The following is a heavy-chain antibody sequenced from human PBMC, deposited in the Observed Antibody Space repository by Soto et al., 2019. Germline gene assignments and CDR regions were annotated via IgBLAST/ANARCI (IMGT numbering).Heavy chain of an antibody. CDR2: ISYDGSNK. V-gene: IGHV3-30-3*01. Sequence: ESGGGVVQPGRSLRLSCAASGFTFSSYAMHWVRQAPGKGLEWVAVISYDGSNKYYADSVKGRFTISRDNSKNTLYLQMNSLRAEDTAVYYCARGSHIAAAGSLDYWGQGTLVTVSS. J-gene: IGHJ4*02. CDR1: GFTFSSYA. CDR3: ARGSHIAAAGSLDY. D-gene: IGHD6-13*01.